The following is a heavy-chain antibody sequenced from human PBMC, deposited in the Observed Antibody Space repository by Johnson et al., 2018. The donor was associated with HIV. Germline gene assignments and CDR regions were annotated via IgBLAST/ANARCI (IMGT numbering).Heavy chain of an antibody. D-gene: IGHD3-10*01. CDR2: ISYEGSNK. J-gene: IGHJ3*02. V-gene: IGHV3-30*02. CDR3: ARDRSLWFRELWPREAFDM. CDR1: GLTLSRCD. Sequence: QVQLVESGGGVVQPGGSLRLSCAASGLTLSRCDMHWVRQAPGQGLEWVEFISYEGSNKYYEDSVKGRFTISIDNSKNTLYLQMNSLISEDTAVYYCARDRSLWFRELWPREAFDMWGQGTKITVSS.